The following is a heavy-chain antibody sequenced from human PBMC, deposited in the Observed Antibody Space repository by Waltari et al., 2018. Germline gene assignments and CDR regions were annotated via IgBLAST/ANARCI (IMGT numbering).Heavy chain of an antibody. Sequence: EVQLLESGGGLVQPGGSLRLSCAASGFAFSNYAMSWVRQAPGKGREWVSSISSSGDSTYSADSVKDRFTISRDNSKNTLYLQMNSLRAEDTAVYYCARGVGAGATRFDYWGQGTLVTVSS. CDR2: ISSSGDST. J-gene: IGHJ4*02. CDR1: GFAFSNYA. CDR3: ARGVGAGATRFDY. D-gene: IGHD1-26*01. V-gene: IGHV3-23*01.